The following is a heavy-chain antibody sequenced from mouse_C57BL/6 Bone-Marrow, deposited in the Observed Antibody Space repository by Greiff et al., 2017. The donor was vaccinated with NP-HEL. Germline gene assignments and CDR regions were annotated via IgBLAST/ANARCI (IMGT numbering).Heavy chain of an antibody. V-gene: IGHV8-12*01. CDR2: IYWDDDK. Sequence: QVTLKESGPGILQSSQTLSLTCSFSGFSLSTSGMGVSWIRQPSGKGLEWLAHIYWDDDKRYNPSLKSRLTISKDTSRNQVFLKITSVDTADTATYYCARGGGITTVYYAMDYWGQGTSVTVSS. CDR3: ARGGGITTVYYAMDY. CDR1: GFSLSTSGMG. J-gene: IGHJ4*01. D-gene: IGHD1-1*01.